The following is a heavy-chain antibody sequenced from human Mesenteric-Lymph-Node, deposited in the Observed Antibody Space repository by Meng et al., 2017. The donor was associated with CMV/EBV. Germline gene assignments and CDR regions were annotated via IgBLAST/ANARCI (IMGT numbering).Heavy chain of an antibody. D-gene: IGHD3-22*01. Sequence: GGSLRLSCAASGFTSSAYWMTWVRQAPGKGLGWVAKIRDDGSEKYYVDSLKGRFTISRDNAKNSLYLQMNSLRAKDTAVYYCASQGKYYYDSSNYHDAFDIWGQGTMVTVSS. J-gene: IGHJ3*02. CDR3: ASQGKYYYDSSNYHDAFDI. CDR1: GFTSSAYW. V-gene: IGHV3-7*01. CDR2: IRDDGSEK.